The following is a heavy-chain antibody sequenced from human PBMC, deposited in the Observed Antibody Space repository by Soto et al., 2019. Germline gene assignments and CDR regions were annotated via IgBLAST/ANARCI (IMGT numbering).Heavy chain of an antibody. CDR1: GYTFTGYY. D-gene: IGHD1-26*01. CDR3: ARTRGKLPSGNCFDP. CDR2: INPNSGGT. J-gene: IGHJ5*02. V-gene: IGHV1-2*04. Sequence: ASVKVSCKASGYTFTGYYMHWVRQAPGQGLEWMGWINPNSGGTNYAQKFQGWVTMTRDTSISTAYMELSRLRSDDTAVYYCARTRGKLPSGNCFDPWGQGTLVTVSS.